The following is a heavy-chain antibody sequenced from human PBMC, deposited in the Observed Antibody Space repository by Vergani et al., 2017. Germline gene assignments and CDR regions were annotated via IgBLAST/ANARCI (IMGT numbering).Heavy chain of an antibody. D-gene: IGHD3-22*01. CDR3: ARGSYDSSGYSSYFDY. V-gene: IGHV4-59*01. Sequence: QVQLQESGPGLVKPSETLSLTCTVSGGSISSYYWSWIRQPPGKGLEWIGYIYYSGSTNYNPSLKSRVTISVDTSKNQFSLKLSSVTAADTAVYYCARGSYDSSGYSSYFDYWGQGTLVIVSS. CDR1: GGSISSYY. CDR2: IYYSGST. J-gene: IGHJ4*02.